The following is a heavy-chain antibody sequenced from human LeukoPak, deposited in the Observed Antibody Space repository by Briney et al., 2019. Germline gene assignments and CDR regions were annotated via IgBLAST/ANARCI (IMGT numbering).Heavy chain of an antibody. CDR3: AELSITMIGDV. D-gene: IGHD3-10*02. CDR2: ISSSGSTI. CDR1: GFTFSSYE. V-gene: IGHV3-48*03. Sequence: GGSLRLSCAASGFTFSSYEMNWVRQAPGKGLEWVSYISSSGSTIYYADSVKGRFTISRDNAKNSLYLQMNSLRAEDTAVYYCAELSITMIGDVWGKGTTVTVSS. J-gene: IGHJ6*04.